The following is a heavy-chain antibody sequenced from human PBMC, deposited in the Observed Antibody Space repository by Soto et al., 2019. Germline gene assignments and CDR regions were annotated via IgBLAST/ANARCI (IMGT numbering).Heavy chain of an antibody. CDR2: IFYSGTT. V-gene: IGHV4-59*01. CDR1: GGPLTTYF. Sequence: QVQLQESGPGLVKPSETLSLTCNVSGGPLTTYFWSWIRQPPGKGLEWIGYIFYSGTTNYNPSLKSRVTMSIDTSRNRFALKLTSLTAVDSAVYYCARGRGGTYDAFDIWGQGTMVTVSS. CDR3: ARGRGGTYDAFDI. D-gene: IGHD1-26*01. J-gene: IGHJ3*02.